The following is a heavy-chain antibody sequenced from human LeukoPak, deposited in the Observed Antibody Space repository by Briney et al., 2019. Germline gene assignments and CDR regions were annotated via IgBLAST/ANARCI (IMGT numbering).Heavy chain of an antibody. V-gene: IGHV2-5*01. CDR3: ARTSGYFDS. D-gene: IGHD1-14*01. CDR1: GFSLSTTGVG. Sequence: ESGPTLVNPTQTLTLTCTFSGFSLSTTGVGVGWIRQPPGKGLEWLALIYWNDDERYSPSLKSRLTITKDTSKNQVVLTMTNMDPVDTATYYCARTSGYFDSWGQGTLVTVSS. CDR2: IYWNDDE. J-gene: IGHJ4*02.